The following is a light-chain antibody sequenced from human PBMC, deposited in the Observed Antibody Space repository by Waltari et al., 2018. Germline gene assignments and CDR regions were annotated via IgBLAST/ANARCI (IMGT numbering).Light chain of an antibody. CDR2: YNN. J-gene: IGLJ2*01. CDR1: VSKIGNYY. CDR3: ATWDNSLREVV. Sequence: QSVLTQPPSVSAAPGQKVTISCPGSVSKIGNYYLSWYHQRPGAAPKPHIYYNNKRPSGIPVRFSASKSCTSATLGITGLQIGDEADYYCATWDNSLREVVFGGGTKLTVL. V-gene: IGLV1-51*01.